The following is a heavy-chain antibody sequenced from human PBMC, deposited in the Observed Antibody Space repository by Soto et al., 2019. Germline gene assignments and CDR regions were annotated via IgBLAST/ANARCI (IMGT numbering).Heavy chain of an antibody. V-gene: IGHV1-2*04. J-gene: IGHJ4*02. CDR3: ARGAKLIVVVPAAPFDY. CDR1: GYTFTGYY. CDR2: INPNSGGT. Sequence: QVQLVQSGAEVKKPGASVKVSCKASGYTFTGYYMHWVRQAPGQGLEWMGWINPNSGGTNYAQKFQGWVTMTRDTSISTAYMELSRLRSDDTAVYYCARGAKLIVVVPAAPFDYWGQGTLVTVSS. D-gene: IGHD2-2*01.